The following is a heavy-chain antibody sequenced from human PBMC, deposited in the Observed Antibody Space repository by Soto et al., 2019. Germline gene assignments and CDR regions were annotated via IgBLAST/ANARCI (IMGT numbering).Heavy chain of an antibody. Sequence: SETLSLTCAVYGGSFSGYYWSWIRQPPGKGLEWIGEINHSGSTNYNPSLKSRVTISVDTSKNQFSLKLSSVTAADTAVYYCARKTAMVNGGWFDPWGQGTLVTVSS. CDR2: INHSGST. J-gene: IGHJ5*02. CDR1: GGSFSGYY. D-gene: IGHD5-18*01. CDR3: ARKTAMVNGGWFDP. V-gene: IGHV4-34*01.